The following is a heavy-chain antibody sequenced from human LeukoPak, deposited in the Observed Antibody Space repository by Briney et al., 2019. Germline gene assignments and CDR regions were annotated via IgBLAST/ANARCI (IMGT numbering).Heavy chain of an antibody. CDR1: GFTFHDYA. J-gene: IGHJ5*01. Sequence: SGGSLRLSCAASGFTFHDYAMHWVRHTPGKGLMWVARIKSDGSTIYADSVQGRFTISRDNAKNMVYLQMNSLRDDDTAIYYCTRAITYFYGSVTYDWFDSWGQGTRVTVSS. CDR3: TRAITYFYGSVTYDWFDS. CDR2: IKSDGST. V-gene: IGHV3-74*01. D-gene: IGHD3-10*01.